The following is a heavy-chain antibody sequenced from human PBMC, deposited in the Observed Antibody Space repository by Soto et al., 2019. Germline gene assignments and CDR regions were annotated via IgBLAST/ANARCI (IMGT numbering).Heavy chain of an antibody. D-gene: IGHD3-3*01. CDR1: GYTFTSYA. CDR3: ARALLTIFGVVNYYYYGMDV. V-gene: IGHV1-3*01. J-gene: IGHJ6*02. CDR2: INAGNGNT. Sequence: WASVKVSCKASGYTFTSYAMHWVRQAPGQRLEWMGWINAGNGNTKYSQKFQGRVTITRDTSASTAYMELSSPRSEDTAVYCCARALLTIFGVVNYYYYGMDVWGQGTTVTVSS.